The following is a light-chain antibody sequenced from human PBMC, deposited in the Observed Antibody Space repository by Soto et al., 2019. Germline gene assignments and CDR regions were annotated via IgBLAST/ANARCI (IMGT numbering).Light chain of an antibody. CDR3: QTWETGSVI. V-gene: IGLV4-69*01. CDR2: VNNDGSH. Sequence: QSVLTQSPSASASLGASVKLTCTLSSGHSRNAIAWHQQLPQKGPRYLMKVNNDGSHTKGAGIPDRFSGSSSGAERYLIISSLQSDDEAGYYCQTWETGSVIFGGGTKLTVL. J-gene: IGLJ2*01. CDR1: SGHSRNA.